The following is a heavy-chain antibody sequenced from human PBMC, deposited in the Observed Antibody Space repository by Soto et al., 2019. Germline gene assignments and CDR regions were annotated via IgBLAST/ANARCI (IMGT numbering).Heavy chain of an antibody. CDR3: AKDRQYPRDYFHY. CDR2: TSYDGSDK. V-gene: IGHV3-30*18. J-gene: IGHJ4*02. D-gene: IGHD4-4*01. Sequence: QVQLVESGGGVVQPGTSLRVSCVGSGFTFRSYVIHWVRQAPGKGLEWVALTSYDGSDKYYGDSVRGRFTISRDNSRNTVFLQMDSLRAEDTAVYYCAKDRQYPRDYFHYWGQGTLVTVSS. CDR1: GFTFRSYV.